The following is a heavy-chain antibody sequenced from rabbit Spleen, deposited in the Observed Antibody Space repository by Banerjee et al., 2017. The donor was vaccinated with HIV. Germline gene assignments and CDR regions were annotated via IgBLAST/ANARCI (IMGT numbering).Heavy chain of an antibody. CDR1: GFSFSSNA. D-gene: IGHD1-1*01. CDR2: IFTGDDHT. Sequence: QSLEESGGDLVKPGASLTLTCTASGFSFSSNAMCWFRQAPGKGLEWIGCIFTGDDHTYYANWAKGRFTISKTSSTTVTLQLASLTAADTATYFCARSGYNGIRGYALPYYINLWGPGTLVTVS. V-gene: IGHV1S40*01. CDR3: ARSGYNGIRGYALPYYINL. J-gene: IGHJ4*01.